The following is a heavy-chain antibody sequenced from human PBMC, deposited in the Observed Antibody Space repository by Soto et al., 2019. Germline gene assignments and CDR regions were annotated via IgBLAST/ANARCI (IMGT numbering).Heavy chain of an antibody. J-gene: IGHJ5*02. D-gene: IGHD6-13*01. CDR3: ARAAHYSSPLRLFAP. V-gene: IGHV4-39*07. CDR2: IYYSGST. Sequence: SETLSLTCTVSGGSISSSSYYWGWIRQPPGKGLEWIGSIYYSGSTYYNPSLKSRVTISVDTSKNQFSLKLSSVTAADTAVYYCARAAHYSSPLRLFAPCGQGTLVTVYS. CDR1: GGSISSSSYY.